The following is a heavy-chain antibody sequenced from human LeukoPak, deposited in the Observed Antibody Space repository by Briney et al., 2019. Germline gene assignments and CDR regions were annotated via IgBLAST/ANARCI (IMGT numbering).Heavy chain of an antibody. J-gene: IGHJ4*02. CDR3: ARGIRYYYGSGSPYYFDY. CDR1: VGSISSGGYY. D-gene: IGHD3-10*01. V-gene: IGHV4-31*11. Sequence: SQTLSLTCAVSVGSISSGGYYWSWIRQHPGKGLDWIGYIYFSGSTYYNPSLRSRVTISVDTSKNQFSLKLSSVTAADTAVYYCARGIRYYYGSGSPYYFDYWGQGTLVTVSS. CDR2: IYFSGST.